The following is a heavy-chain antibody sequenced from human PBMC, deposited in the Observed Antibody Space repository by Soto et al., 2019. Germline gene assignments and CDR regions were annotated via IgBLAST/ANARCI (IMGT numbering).Heavy chain of an antibody. Sequence: GGSLRLSCAASEFTFSSYLMNWVRQAPGKGLEWVSSITSSSSYIYYADSLKGRFTISRDNAKNSLYLQMNSLRAEDTAVYYCARAPVPDAATWYFDYWGQGTLVTVSS. J-gene: IGHJ4*02. D-gene: IGHD2-2*01. CDR3: ARAPVPDAATWYFDY. V-gene: IGHV3-21*01. CDR1: EFTFSSYL. CDR2: ITSSSSYI.